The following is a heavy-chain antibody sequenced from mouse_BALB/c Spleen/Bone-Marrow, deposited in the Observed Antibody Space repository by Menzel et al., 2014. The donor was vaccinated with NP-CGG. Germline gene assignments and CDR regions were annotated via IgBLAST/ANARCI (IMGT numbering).Heavy chain of an antibody. J-gene: IGHJ3*01. Sequence: VQLQQSGAELVKPGASVKLSCAASGFNIKDTYMHWVRQRPEQGLEWIGRIDPANGNTKYDPKFQGKATITADTSSNTAYLQLSSLASEDPAVYYCASYYYGRSSFPYWGQGTLVTVSA. V-gene: IGHV14-3*02. CDR3: ASYYYGRSSFPY. CDR2: IDPANGNT. CDR1: GFNIKDTY. D-gene: IGHD1-1*01.